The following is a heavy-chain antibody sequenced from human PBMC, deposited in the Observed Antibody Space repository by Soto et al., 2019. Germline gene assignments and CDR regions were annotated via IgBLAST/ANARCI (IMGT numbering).Heavy chain of an antibody. CDR2: IVPMFGTS. CDR3: YRGSEYDFWSGYL. CDR1: GGTSTRYA. V-gene: IGHV1-69*06. D-gene: IGHD3-3*01. Sequence: QERLVQSGAEVRKPGSSVKVSCKVTGGTSTRYAINWVRQAPGQGLEWLGGIVPMFGTSKYAQKFQGRVTITADTSTNIAYMELRSLRSEDTAVYYCYRGSEYDFWSGYLWGQGTLVSVSS. J-gene: IGHJ4*02.